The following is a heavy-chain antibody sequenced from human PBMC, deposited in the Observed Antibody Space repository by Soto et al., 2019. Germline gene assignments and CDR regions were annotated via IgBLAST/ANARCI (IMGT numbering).Heavy chain of an antibody. CDR3: ARRHYDILTGQRYHLDF. CDR1: GYRFSAFW. J-gene: IGHJ4*02. Sequence: GESLKISCKGSGYRFSAFWIGWVRQMPGKGLEWVAIIYPDQSRAMYSPAFQGQVTISVDKSISTAYLQWNSLEASDTATYYCARRHYDILTGQRYHLDFWGPGTLVTVSS. D-gene: IGHD3-9*01. V-gene: IGHV5-51*01. CDR2: IYPDQSRA.